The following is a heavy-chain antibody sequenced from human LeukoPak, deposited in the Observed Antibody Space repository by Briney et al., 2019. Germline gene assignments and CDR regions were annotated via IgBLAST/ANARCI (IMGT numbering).Heavy chain of an antibody. V-gene: IGHV3-74*01. Sequence: PGGSLRLSCAASGFTFSTYWMHWVRQAPGKGLVWVSRINSDGSSPSYADSVKGRFTISRDNAKNTLSLQMNSLRAEDTAVYYCARGGYYSYGGLGCWGQGTLVTVSS. CDR3: ARGGYYSYGGLGC. CDR1: GFTFSTYW. J-gene: IGHJ4*02. CDR2: INSDGSSP. D-gene: IGHD5-18*01.